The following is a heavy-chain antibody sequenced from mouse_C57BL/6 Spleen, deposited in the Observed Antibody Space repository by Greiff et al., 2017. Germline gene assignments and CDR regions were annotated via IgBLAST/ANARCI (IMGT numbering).Heavy chain of an antibody. V-gene: IGHV5-9*01. CDR1: GFTFSSYT. Sequence: DVMLVESGGGLVKPGGSLKLTCAASGFTFSSYTMSWVRQTPEKRLEWVATISGGGGNTYYPDSVKGRFTISRDNAKNTLYLQMSSLRSYDTALYYCARHGLGHFDYWGQGTTLTVSS. J-gene: IGHJ2*01. CDR3: ARHGLGHFDY. D-gene: IGHD3-3*01. CDR2: ISGGGGNT.